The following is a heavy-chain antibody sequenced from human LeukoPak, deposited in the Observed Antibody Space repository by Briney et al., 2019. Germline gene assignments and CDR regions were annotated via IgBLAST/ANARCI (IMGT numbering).Heavy chain of an antibody. CDR3: ITPLPYSAQ. CDR2: IKPKTDGETT. V-gene: IGHV3-15*07. J-gene: IGHJ4*02. CDR1: GFTFRNYV. Sequence: GSLRLSCAASGFTFRNYVIHWVRQAPGKGLEWVGRIKPKTDGETTEYAAPVKDRFSISRDDPKSMMYLQMNSLKTEDTAVYYCITPLPYSAQGGQGTLVTVSS. D-gene: IGHD2-21*01.